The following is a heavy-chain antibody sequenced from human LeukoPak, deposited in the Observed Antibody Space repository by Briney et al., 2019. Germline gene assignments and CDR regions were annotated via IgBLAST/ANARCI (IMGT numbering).Heavy chain of an antibody. CDR2: IYSGGET. CDR1: GFTVSSNY. Sequence: GGSLRLSCAASGFTVSSNYMNWVRQAPGKGLEWVSVIYSGGETYYADSVKGRFTISRDISKNTLYLQMNSLRAEDTAVYYCARDRGAYYYDTGYWGQGTLVTVSS. J-gene: IGHJ4*02. D-gene: IGHD3-22*01. CDR3: ARDRGAYYYDTGY. V-gene: IGHV3-66*01.